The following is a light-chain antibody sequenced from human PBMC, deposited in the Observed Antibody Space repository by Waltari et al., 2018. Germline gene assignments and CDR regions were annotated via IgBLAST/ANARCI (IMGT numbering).Light chain of an antibody. Sequence: QSVLTQPPSVSGAPGQRVPIPCTGGRSNIGAGYAAPWYQQVPRAAPKLLIYGSSSRPLGVPDRFFGSTSGTSASLAITGLQAEDEAVYYCQSYDTTLSVVFGGGTKLTVL. CDR1: RSNIGAGYA. CDR3: QSYDTTLSVV. J-gene: IGLJ3*02. CDR2: GSS. V-gene: IGLV1-40*01.